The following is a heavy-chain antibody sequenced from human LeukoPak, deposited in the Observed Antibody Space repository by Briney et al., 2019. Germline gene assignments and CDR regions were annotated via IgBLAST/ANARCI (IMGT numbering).Heavy chain of an antibody. D-gene: IGHD6-13*01. J-gene: IGHJ4*02. CDR2: IYPGDSDT. V-gene: IGHV5-51*01. Sequence: GESLKISCKGSGYSFTNYWIGWVRQMPGKGLEWMGIIYPGDSDTRYSPSFQGQVTISADKSISTAYLQWSSLKASDPAMYYCARRTTSSWSIFDSWGQGTLVTVSS. CDR3: ARRTTSSWSIFDS. CDR1: GYSFTNYW.